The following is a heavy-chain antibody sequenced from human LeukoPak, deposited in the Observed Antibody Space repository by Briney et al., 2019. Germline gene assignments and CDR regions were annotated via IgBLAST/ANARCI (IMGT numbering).Heavy chain of an antibody. D-gene: IGHD3-16*02. Sequence: ASVKVSCKASGGTFSSYAISWVRQAPEQGLEWMGGIIPILGIANYAQKFQGRVTITADKSTSTAYMELSSLRSEDTAVYYCARGYYDYVWGSYRPLYYFDYWGQGTLATASS. J-gene: IGHJ4*02. CDR1: GGTFSSYA. CDR3: ARGYYDYVWGSYRPLYYFDY. CDR2: IIPILGIA. V-gene: IGHV1-69*04.